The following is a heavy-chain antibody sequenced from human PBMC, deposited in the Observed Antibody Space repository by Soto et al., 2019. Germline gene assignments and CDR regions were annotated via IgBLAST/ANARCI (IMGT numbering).Heavy chain of an antibody. CDR3: SSTGAAGTNLYVMDV. CDR1: TFTFSHDG. D-gene: IGHD6-13*01. Sequence: QVQLVDSWGGVVQPGRSLRLTCTTSTFTFSHDGIYWVRQAPGKGLEWVAAIRYDGSSEYYTDSVKSRFTISRDNSKNTMYLQMNSLRPEDTAVYYCSSTGAAGTNLYVMDVWGQGTTVTVSS. V-gene: IGHV3-33*03. CDR2: IRYDGSSE. J-gene: IGHJ6*02.